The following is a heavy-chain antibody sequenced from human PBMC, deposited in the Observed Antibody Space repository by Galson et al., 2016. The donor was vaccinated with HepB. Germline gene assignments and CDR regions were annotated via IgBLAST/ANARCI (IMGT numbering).Heavy chain of an antibody. CDR3: ARGIPPVVRGVMNYGWDL. CDR1: GGSISSYF. D-gene: IGHD3-10*01. J-gene: IGHJ6*02. V-gene: IGHV4-59*01. CDR2: IYKSGST. Sequence: ETLSLTCTISGGSISSYFWSWIRQTPGKGLEWIGCIYKSGSTNYSPSLDSRVTLSVDTSTNLFSLKLGSVTAADTAVYYCARGIPPVVRGVMNYGWDLWGQGTTVTVSS.